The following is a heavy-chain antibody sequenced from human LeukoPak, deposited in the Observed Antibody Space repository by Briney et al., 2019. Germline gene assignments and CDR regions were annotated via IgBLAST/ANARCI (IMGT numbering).Heavy chain of an antibody. CDR2: INPNSGGT. CDR3: ARVGSLDYDSSGYNFDY. D-gene: IGHD3-22*01. V-gene: IGHV1-2*02. CDR1: GYTFTGYY. J-gene: IGHJ4*02. Sequence: ASVKVSCKASGYTFTGYYMHWVRQAPGQGLEWMGWINPNSGGTNYAQKFQGRVTMTRDTSISTAYMELSRLRSDDTAVYYCARVGSLDYDSSGYNFDYWGQGTLVTVSS.